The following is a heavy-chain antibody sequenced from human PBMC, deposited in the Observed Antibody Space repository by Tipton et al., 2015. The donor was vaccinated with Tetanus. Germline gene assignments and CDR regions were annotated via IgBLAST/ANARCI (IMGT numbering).Heavy chain of an antibody. V-gene: IGHV3-30*18. CDR1: GFTFSNHG. D-gene: IGHD3-22*01. J-gene: IGHJ4*02. CDR3: AKVHREIYESSGYYCDY. Sequence: SLRLSCVASGFTFSNHGMLWVRQAPGKGLEWVAATSYDGSKKYYADSVRGRFTIFRDNSKNALYLQMINMRVEDAAVYFCAKVHREIYESSGYYCDYWGQGTLVTVSS. CDR2: TSYDGSKK.